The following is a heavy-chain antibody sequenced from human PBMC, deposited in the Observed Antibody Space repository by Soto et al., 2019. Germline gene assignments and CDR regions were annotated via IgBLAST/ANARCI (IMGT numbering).Heavy chain of an antibody. V-gene: IGHV1-18*04. CDR2: VSGYNSKT. J-gene: IGHJ3*02. CDR1: GYTFSAHG. Sequence: ASVKVSCKTSGYTFSAHGISWVRQAPGQGLEWMGWVSGYNSKTTSAQKFQGSVSLTVDTSTSTFYMELRSLRSDDTAVYYCARGRQKWRRNDAFDIWGQGTLVTVSS. D-gene: IGHD5-12*01. CDR3: ARGRQKWRRNDAFDI.